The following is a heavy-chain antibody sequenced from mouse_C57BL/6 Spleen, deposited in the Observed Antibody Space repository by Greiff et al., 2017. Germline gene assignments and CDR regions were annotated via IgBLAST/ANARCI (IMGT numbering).Heavy chain of an antibody. CDR3: ASGGALLRSGFAY. J-gene: IGHJ3*01. CDR1: GYSITSGYY. CDR2: ISYDGSN. Sequence: EVQLQESGPGLVKPSQSLSLTCSVTGYSITSGYYWNWIRQFPGNKLEWMGYISYDGSNNYNPSLKNRISITRDTSKNQFFLKLNSVTTEDTATYYCASGGALLRSGFAYWGQGTLVTVSA. V-gene: IGHV3-6*01. D-gene: IGHD1-2*01.